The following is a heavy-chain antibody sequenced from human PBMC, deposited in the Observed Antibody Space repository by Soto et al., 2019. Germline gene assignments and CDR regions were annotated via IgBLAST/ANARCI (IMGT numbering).Heavy chain of an antibody. CDR1: GVSVRSYT. Sequence: PSETLSLTCIVSGVSVRSYTWSWVRQPANKGLEWIGRVFSSVSATYNPSLKSRVSISMDTPENRTPLKLDSVTAADAGVYFCARDGMTTGDTWGPGTLVTVSS. CDR3: ARDGMTTGDT. J-gene: IGHJ4*02. V-gene: IGHV4-4*07. CDR2: VFSSVSA. D-gene: IGHD2-21*02.